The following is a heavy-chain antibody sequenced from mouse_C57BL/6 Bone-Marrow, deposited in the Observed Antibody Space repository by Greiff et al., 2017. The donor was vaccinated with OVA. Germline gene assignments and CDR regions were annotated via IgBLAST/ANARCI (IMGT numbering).Heavy chain of an antibody. D-gene: IGHD1-3*01. J-gene: IGHJ3*01. V-gene: IGHV1-15*01. CDR2: IDPETGGT. Sequence: VQLQQSGAELVRPGASVTLSCKASGYTFTDYEMHWVKQTPVHGLEWIGAIDPETGGTAYNQKFKGKAILTADKSSSTAYMELRSLTSEDSAVYYCTRGRNISSWFAYWGQGTLVTVSA. CDR1: GYTFTDYE. CDR3: TRGRNISSWFAY.